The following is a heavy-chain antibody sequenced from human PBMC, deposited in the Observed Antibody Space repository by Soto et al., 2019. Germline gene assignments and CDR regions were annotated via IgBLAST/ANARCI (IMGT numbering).Heavy chain of an antibody. CDR2: INSYESST. Sequence: GGSLRLSCAASGLTFSSHWIHWVRQAPGKGLVWVSRINSYESSTSYADSVKGRFTISRDNAKNTVYLQMNSLRAEDTAVYFCARGIYRDYGQDYWGQGALVTVSS. D-gene: IGHD3-10*01. CDR1: GLTFSSHW. CDR3: ARGIYRDYGQDY. J-gene: IGHJ4*02. V-gene: IGHV3-74*01.